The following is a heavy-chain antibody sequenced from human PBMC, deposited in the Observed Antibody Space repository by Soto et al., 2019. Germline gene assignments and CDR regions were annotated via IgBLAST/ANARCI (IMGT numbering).Heavy chain of an antibody. V-gene: IGHV1-46*01. CDR3: AAEPYGTNTVYFDY. CDR2: INPSGGST. CDR1: GYTFTSYY. Sequence: ASVKVSCKASGYTFTSYYMHWVRQAPGQGLEWMGMINPSGGSTSYAQKFQGRVTMTRDTSTSTAYMELSSLRSEDTAVYYCAAEPYGTNTVYFDYWGQGTLVTVSS. J-gene: IGHJ4*02. D-gene: IGHD1-1*01.